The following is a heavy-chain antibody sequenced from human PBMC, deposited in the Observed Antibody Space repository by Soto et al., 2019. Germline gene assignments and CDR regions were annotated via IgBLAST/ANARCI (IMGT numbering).Heavy chain of an antibody. CDR1: GFTFSNYP. CDR2: IIGSGGST. Sequence: EVQLLESGGGLVQPGGSLRLSCAASGFTFSNYPMSWVRHAPGKGLEWVSAIIGSGGSTYYADSVTGRFTISSDNSKNTLYLQMNSLRAEDTAFYYCAKDGGSADRENWYFDLWGRGTLVTVSS. V-gene: IGHV3-23*01. D-gene: IGHD3-16*01. J-gene: IGHJ2*01. CDR3: AKDGGSADRENWYFDL.